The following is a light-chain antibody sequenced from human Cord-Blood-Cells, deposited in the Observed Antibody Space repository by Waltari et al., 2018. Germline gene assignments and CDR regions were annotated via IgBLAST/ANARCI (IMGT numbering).Light chain of an antibody. CDR3: NSRDSSGSHLRVV. Sequence: SSELTQDPAVSVALGQTVRITCQGDSLRRYYASWYQQKPGQAPVLVIYGKNNRPSGIPDRFSGSSSGNTASLTITGAQAEDEAYYYCNSRDSSGSHLRVVFGGGTKLTVL. CDR2: GKN. V-gene: IGLV3-19*01. CDR1: SLRRYY. J-gene: IGLJ2*01.